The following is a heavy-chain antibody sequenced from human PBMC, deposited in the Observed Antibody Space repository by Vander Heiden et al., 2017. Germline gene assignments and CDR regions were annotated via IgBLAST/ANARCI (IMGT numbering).Heavy chain of an antibody. J-gene: IGHJ4*02. CDR2: IYYSGST. V-gene: IGHV4-39*01. Sequence: QLQLQESGPGLVKPSETLSLTCTVSGGSISSSSYYWGWIRQPPGKGLEWIGSIYYSGSTYYNPSLKSRVTISVDTSKNQFSLKLSSVTAADTAVYYWARLGLYDFWSGYYRCPFDYWGQGTLVTVSS. CDR1: GGSISSSSYY. CDR3: ARLGLYDFWSGYYRCPFDY. D-gene: IGHD3-3*01.